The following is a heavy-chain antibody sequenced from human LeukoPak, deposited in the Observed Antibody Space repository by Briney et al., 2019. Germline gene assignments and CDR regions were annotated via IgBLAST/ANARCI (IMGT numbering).Heavy chain of an antibody. CDR2: INWNGGST. V-gene: IGHV3-20*04. Sequence: GGSLRLSCAASGFTFDDYGMSWVRQAPGKGLEWVSGINWNGGSTGYADSVKGRFTISRDNAKNSLYLQMNSLRAEDTALYYCARRLSYCSSTTCFSYYFDYWGQGTLVTVSS. CDR3: ARRLSYCSSTTCFSYYFDY. CDR1: GFTFDDYG. J-gene: IGHJ4*02. D-gene: IGHD2-2*01.